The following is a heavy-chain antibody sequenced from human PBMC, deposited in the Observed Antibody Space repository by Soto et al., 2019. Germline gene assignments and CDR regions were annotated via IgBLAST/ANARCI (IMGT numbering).Heavy chain of an antibody. J-gene: IGHJ6*02. CDR3: ARGEFSAARWSYSYYYYGMDV. D-gene: IGHD6-6*01. V-gene: IGHV1-69*13. CDR1: GGTFSSYA. CDR2: IIPIFGTA. Sequence: GASVKVSCKASGGTFSSYAISWVRQAPGQGLEWMGGIIPIFGTANYAQKFQGRVTITADESTSTAYMELSSLRSEDTAVYYCARGEFSAARWSYSYYYYGMDVWGQGTTVTVSS.